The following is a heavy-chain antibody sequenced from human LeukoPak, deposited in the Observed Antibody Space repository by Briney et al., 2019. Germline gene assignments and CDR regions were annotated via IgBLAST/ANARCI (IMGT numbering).Heavy chain of an antibody. CDR3: ARGPTPRSTDWYSSGSTTPYDY. D-gene: IGHD6-19*01. J-gene: IGHJ4*02. V-gene: IGHV1-2*02. CDR2: INPNSGGT. Sequence: GASVKVSCKASGYTFTGYYMHWVRQAPGQGLEWMRWINPNSGGTIYAQKFQGRVTLTRDTSISTAYMEFSRLKSDDTAIYYCARGPTPRSTDWYSSGSTTPYDYWGQGSLVTVSS. CDR1: GYTFTGYY.